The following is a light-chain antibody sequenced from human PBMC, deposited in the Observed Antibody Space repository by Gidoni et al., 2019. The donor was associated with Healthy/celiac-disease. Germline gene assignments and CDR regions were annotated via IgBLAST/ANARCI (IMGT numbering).Light chain of an antibody. J-gene: IGKJ4*01. CDR3: QQRSNWLT. V-gene: IGKV3-11*01. CDR2: DAS. Sequence: EIVLTQSPATLSLSPGERATLSCRVSQSVSSYVAWYQQKPGQAPRLLIYDASNRATGIPAWFSGSGSWTVFTLTISSLEPEDFAVYYCQQRSNWLTFGGGTKVEIK. CDR1: QSVSSY.